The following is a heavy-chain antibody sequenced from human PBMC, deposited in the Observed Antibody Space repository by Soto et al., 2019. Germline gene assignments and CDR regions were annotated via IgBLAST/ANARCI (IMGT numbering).Heavy chain of an antibody. D-gene: IGHD3-10*01. CDR2: IYWDDDK. V-gene: IGHV2-5*02. CDR3: ARMYYYGSGSYYNGFDY. J-gene: IGHJ4*02. Sequence: QITLKESGPTLVKPTQTLTLTCTFSGFSLRTSGVGVGWIRQPPGKALEWLALIYWDDDKRYSPSLKSRLTITKDPSKNQVVLAMTNMDPVDTATYYCARMYYYGSGSYYNGFDYWGQGTLVTVSS. CDR1: GFSLRTSGVG.